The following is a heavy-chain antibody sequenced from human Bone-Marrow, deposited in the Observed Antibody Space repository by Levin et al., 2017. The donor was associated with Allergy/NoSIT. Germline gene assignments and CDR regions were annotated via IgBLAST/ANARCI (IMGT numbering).Heavy chain of an antibody. D-gene: IGHD3-22*01. J-gene: IGHJ6*02. CDR3: ARDWSPSSGYYFPAMGV. Sequence: SETLSLTCTVSGGSVNSGDYYWTWIRQSPGTGLEWIGYIFYTGTTNYNPSFAGRVTISLDTPKNQYSLMLTSVTAADTAMYYCARDWSPSSGYYFPAMGVWGQGTTVIVSS. CDR1: GGSVNSGDYY. V-gene: IGHV4-61*08. CDR2: IFYTGTT.